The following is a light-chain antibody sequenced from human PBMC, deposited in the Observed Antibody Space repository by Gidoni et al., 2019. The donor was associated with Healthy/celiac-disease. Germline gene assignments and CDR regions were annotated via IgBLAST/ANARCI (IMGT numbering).Light chain of an antibody. CDR2: DAS. V-gene: IGKV1-33*01. CDR1: QDISNY. J-gene: IGKJ4*01. CDR3: QQYDNLPVT. Sequence: IQMTQSPSSLSASVGDRVTITCQASQDISNYLNWYQQKPGKAPKLLIYDASNLETGVPSRFSGSGSGTDFTFTISSLQPEDIAIYYCQQYDNLPVTFGGXTKVEIK.